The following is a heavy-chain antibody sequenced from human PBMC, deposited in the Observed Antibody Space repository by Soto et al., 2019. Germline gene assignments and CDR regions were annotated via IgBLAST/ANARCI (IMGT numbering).Heavy chain of an antibody. Sequence: QVQLVESGGGVVQPGRSLILSCAASGFTFSSYGTHWVRQVPGKGLEWVAVISFDGINKYYADSVKGRFTISRDNSKNTLYLQMDSLRAEDTAVYYCAKGREQQLVRIGMDVWGQGTTVTVCS. V-gene: IGHV3-30*18. CDR3: AKGREQQLVRIGMDV. J-gene: IGHJ6*02. D-gene: IGHD6-13*01. CDR2: ISFDGINK. CDR1: GFTFSSYG.